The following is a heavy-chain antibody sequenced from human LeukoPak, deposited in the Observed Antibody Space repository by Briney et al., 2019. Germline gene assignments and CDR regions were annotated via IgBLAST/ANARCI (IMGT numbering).Heavy chain of an antibody. D-gene: IGHD4-17*01. CDR1: GFTFSSYS. J-gene: IGHJ2*01. V-gene: IGHV3-21*01. CDR2: ISSTSSYI. Sequence: GGSLRLSCAASGFTFSSYSMNWGRQAPGKGLEWVSSISSTSSYIYYADSVKGRFTIFRDNAKNSLYLQMNSLRAEDTAVYYCARTDDYGDYWYFDLWGRGTLVTVSS. CDR3: ARTDDYGDYWYFDL.